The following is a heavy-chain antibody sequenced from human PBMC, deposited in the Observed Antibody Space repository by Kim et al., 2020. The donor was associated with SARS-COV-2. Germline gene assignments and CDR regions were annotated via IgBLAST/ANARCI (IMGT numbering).Heavy chain of an antibody. CDR1: RLTFRTSA. V-gene: IGHV3-30*04. CDR3: AKAHRNFVGMDT. CDR2: ISYDGNKK. Sequence: GGSLRLSCAASRLTFRTSAMHWVRQAPGKGLEWVSSISYDGNKKYYEDSVQGRFIVSRENFRNTMYLQMNSLKHEDTARYYCAKAHRNFVGMDTWGQGTTVTVSS. J-gene: IGHJ6*02.